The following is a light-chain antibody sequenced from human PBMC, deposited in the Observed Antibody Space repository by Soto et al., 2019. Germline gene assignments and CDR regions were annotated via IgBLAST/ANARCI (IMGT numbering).Light chain of an antibody. CDR1: SINIGRND. Sequence: QSVLTQPPSASGTPGQRVTISCSGSSINIGRNDVYWYLQLPGTAPKLLIDSNNHRPSGVPDRFSASKSGTSASLAISGLRSEDEADYYCAAWDDSLSGYVFGTGTKVTVL. J-gene: IGLJ1*01. CDR3: AAWDDSLSGYV. CDR2: SNN. V-gene: IGLV1-47*02.